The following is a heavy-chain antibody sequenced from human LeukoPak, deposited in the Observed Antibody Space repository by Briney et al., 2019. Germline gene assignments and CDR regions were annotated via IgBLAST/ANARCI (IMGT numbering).Heavy chain of an antibody. D-gene: IGHD3-3*01. J-gene: IGHJ4*02. CDR2: ISSSSSYI. CDR1: GFTFSSYS. Sequence: GGSLRLSCAASGFTFSSYSMNWVRQAPGKGLEWASSISSSSSYIYYADSVKGRFTISRDNAKNSLYLQMNSLRAEDTAVYYCARVSEVEWAPKDWGQGALVTVSS. V-gene: IGHV3-21*01. CDR3: ARVSEVEWAPKD.